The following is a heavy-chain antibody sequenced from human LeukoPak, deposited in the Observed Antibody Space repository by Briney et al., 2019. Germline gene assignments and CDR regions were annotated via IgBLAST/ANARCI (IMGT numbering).Heavy chain of an antibody. CDR1: GYTFTSYG. Sequence: ASVKVSCKASGYTFTSYGISRVRQAPGQGLEWVGWISAYNGNTNYAQKLQGRVTMTTDTSTSTAYMELRSLRSDDTAVYYCARAPWDGDYFDYWGQGTLVTVSS. CDR3: ARAPWDGDYFDY. D-gene: IGHD4-17*01. V-gene: IGHV1-18*01. CDR2: ISAYNGNT. J-gene: IGHJ4*02.